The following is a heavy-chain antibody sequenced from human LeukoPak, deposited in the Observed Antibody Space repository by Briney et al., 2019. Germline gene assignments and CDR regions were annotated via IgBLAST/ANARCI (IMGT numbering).Heavy chain of an antibody. Sequence: PGRSLRLSCAASGFTFSSYGMHWVRQAPGKGLEWVTVIWYDGSNKYYADSVKGRFTISRDNSKNTLYLQMNSLRAEDTAVYYRAREVRIAAEGIDYWGQGTLVTVSS. CDR3: AREVRIAAEGIDY. J-gene: IGHJ4*02. CDR2: IWYDGSNK. CDR1: GFTFSSYG. V-gene: IGHV3-33*01. D-gene: IGHD6-13*01.